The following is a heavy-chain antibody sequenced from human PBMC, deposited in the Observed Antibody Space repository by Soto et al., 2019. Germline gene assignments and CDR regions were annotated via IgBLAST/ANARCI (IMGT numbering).Heavy chain of an antibody. D-gene: IGHD5-18*01. Sequence: PSETLSLTCTASGGSISSGDYYWSWIRQPPGKGLEWIGYIYYRGTTYYNPSLKSRVTISVDTSKNQFSLKLSSVTAADTAMYYCARALIQLWPHYYYGMDVWGQGTTVTVSS. J-gene: IGHJ6*02. V-gene: IGHV4-30-4*01. CDR2: IYYRGTT. CDR1: GGSISSGDYY. CDR3: ARALIQLWPHYYYGMDV.